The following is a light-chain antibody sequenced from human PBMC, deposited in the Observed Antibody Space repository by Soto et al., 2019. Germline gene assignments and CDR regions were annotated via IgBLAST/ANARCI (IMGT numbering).Light chain of an antibody. V-gene: IGKV1-27*01. CDR3: QKYNSAPHT. J-gene: IGKJ1*01. Sequence: DIQVTQSPSSLSASVGDRVTITCRASQGISHYLAWYQQKPGKVPKLLIYAASTLQSGVPSRFSGSGSGTDFTLAISSLQPEDVATYYCQKYNSAPHTFGQGTKVEIK. CDR2: AAS. CDR1: QGISHY.